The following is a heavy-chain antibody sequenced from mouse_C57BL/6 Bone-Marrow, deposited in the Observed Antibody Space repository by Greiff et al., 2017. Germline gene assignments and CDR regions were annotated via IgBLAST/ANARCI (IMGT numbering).Heavy chain of an antibody. D-gene: IGHD2-4*01. CDR1: DSEVFPIAY. CDR3: ARDDYDGAWFAY. V-gene: IGHV15-2*01. Sequence: QVQLQQSGSELRSPGSSVKLSCKDFDSEVFPIAYMSWVRQKPVHGFEWIGGILPSIGRTIYGEKFEDKATLDADTLSHTAYLELNSLTSEDSAIYYCARDDYDGAWFAYWGQGTLVTVSA. J-gene: IGHJ3*01. CDR2: ILPSIGRT.